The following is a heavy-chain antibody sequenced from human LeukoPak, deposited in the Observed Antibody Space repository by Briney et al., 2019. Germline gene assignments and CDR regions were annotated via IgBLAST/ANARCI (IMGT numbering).Heavy chain of an antibody. CDR3: ARGRYDSSGYYYDYYYYMDV. V-gene: IGHV3-11*01. CDR1: GFTFSDYY. J-gene: IGHJ6*03. D-gene: IGHD3-22*01. CDR2: ISSSGSTI. Sequence: GGSLRLSCAASGFTFSDYYMSWIRQAPGKGLEWVSYISSSGSTIYYADSVKGRFTISRDNAKNSLYLQMNSLRAEDTAVYYCARGRYDSSGYYYDYYYYMDVWGKGTTVTISS.